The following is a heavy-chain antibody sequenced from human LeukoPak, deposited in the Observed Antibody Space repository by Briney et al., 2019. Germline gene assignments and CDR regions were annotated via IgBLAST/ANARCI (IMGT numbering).Heavy chain of an antibody. CDR3: ARDQSGLHFSL. Sequence: ASVKVSCKASGYTLTSYYMHWVRQAPGQGLEWMGIINPGGGSPTYAQKFQGRVIMTSDTSTSTVYMELSSLRSEDTAVYYCARDQSGLHFSLWGRGTLVTVSS. CDR1: GYTLTSYY. D-gene: IGHD7-27*01. J-gene: IGHJ2*01. V-gene: IGHV1-46*01. CDR2: INPGGGSP.